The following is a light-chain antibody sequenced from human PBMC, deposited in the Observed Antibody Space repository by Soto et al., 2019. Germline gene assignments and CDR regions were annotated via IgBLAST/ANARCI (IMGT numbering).Light chain of an antibody. J-gene: IGKJ2*01. Sequence: EVVFTQSPGTLSLSPGERATLSCRTSQSVNSNFLSWFQQKPGQPPRLLLYGASRRAAGTPDRFSGSGSATDFTLIISRLEPEDSAVYHCQLYGSYMFTFGQGTKVDIK. CDR2: GAS. CDR3: QLYGSYMFT. V-gene: IGKV3-20*01. CDR1: QSVNSNF.